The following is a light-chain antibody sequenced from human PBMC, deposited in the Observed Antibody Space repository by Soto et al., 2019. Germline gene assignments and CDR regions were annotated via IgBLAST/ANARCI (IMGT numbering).Light chain of an antibody. Sequence: ESVFTLSPGTLSLSPGDRVTLSCRASQSVSSDYLAWYQQKPGQAPRLVIYATSSRATCIPDRFSGSGSRTYFPITIRRLEPEDFAMYYCQQYGDYNSPRYSFGQVTRLEI. CDR1: QSVSSDY. CDR2: ATS. CDR3: QQYGDYNSPRYS. V-gene: IGKV3-20*01. J-gene: IGKJ2*03.